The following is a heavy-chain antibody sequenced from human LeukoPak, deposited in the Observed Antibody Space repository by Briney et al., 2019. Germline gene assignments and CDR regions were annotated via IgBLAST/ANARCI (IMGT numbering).Heavy chain of an antibody. CDR3: ATAHAAANWFDP. CDR2: FDPEDGET. D-gene: IGHD6-13*01. Sequence: ASVKVSCKVSGYTLTELSMHWVRQAPGKGLEWMGGFDPEDGETIYAQKFQGRVTMTEDTSTDTAYMELSSLRSEDTAVYYCATAHAAANWFDPWGQGTLVTVSS. CDR1: GYTLTELS. V-gene: IGHV1-24*01. J-gene: IGHJ5*02.